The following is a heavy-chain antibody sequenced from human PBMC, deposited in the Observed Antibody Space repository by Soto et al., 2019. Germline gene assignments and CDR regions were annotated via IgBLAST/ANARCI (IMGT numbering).Heavy chain of an antibody. J-gene: IGHJ6*02. V-gene: IGHV3-30-3*01. Sequence: PGGSLRLSCAASGFTFSSYAMHWVRQAPGKGLEWVAVISYDGSNKYYADSVKGRFTISRDNSKNTLYLQMNSLRAEDTAVYYCARVELRGSYYYYCMDVWGQGTTVTISS. CDR1: GFTFSSYA. CDR3: ARVELRGSYYYYCMDV. CDR2: ISYDGSNK. D-gene: IGHD3-10*01.